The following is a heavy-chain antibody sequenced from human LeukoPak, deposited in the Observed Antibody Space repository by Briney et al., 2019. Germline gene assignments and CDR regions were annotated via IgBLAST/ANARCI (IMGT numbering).Heavy chain of an antibody. D-gene: IGHD1-26*01. J-gene: IGHJ4*02. V-gene: IGHV4-34*01. CDR3: AAGATAFYYFDY. CDR2: IYYSGST. Sequence: SSETLSLTRAVYGGSFSGYYWSWIRQPPGKGLEWIGSIYYSGSTYYNPSLKSRVTISVDTSKNQFSLKVSSVTAADTAVYYCAAGATAFYYFDYWGQGSLVTVSS. CDR1: GGSFSGYY.